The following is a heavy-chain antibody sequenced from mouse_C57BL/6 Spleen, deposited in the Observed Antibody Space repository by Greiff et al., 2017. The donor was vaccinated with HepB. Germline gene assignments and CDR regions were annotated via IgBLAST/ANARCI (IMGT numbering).Heavy chain of an antibody. J-gene: IGHJ3*01. V-gene: IGHV5-16*01. CDR1: GFTFSDYY. D-gene: IGHD2-2*01. CDR2: INYDGSST. CDR3: ARGGYDSAWFAY. Sequence: EVMLVESEGGLVQPGSSMKLSCTASGFTFSDYYMAWVRQVPEKGLEWVANINYDGSSTYYLDSLKSRFIISRDNAKNILYLQMSSLKSEDTATYYCARGGYDSAWFAYWGQGTLVTVSA.